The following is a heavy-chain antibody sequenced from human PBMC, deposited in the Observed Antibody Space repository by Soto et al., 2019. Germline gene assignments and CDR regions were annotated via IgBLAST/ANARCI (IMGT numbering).Heavy chain of an antibody. CDR2: ISSSSSYI. V-gene: IGHV3-21*01. CDR1: GFTFSGYS. J-gene: IGHJ6*02. Sequence: GGSLRLSCAASGFTFSGYSMNWVRQAPGKGLEWVSSISSSSSYIYYADSVKGRFTISRDNAKNSLYLQMNSLRAEDTAVYYCARDNYSSSWYPPYYYYGMDVWGQGTTVTVSS. D-gene: IGHD6-13*01. CDR3: ARDNYSSSWYPPYYYYGMDV.